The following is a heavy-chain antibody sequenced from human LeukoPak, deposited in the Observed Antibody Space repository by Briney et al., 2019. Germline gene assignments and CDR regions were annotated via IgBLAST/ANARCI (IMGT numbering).Heavy chain of an antibody. J-gene: IGHJ4*02. CDR2: ISYDGSNK. V-gene: IGHV3-30-3*01. D-gene: IGHD3-9*01. CDR1: GFTFSSYA. Sequence: GGSLRLSCAASGFTFSSYAMHWVRQAPGKGLEWVAVISYDGSNKYYADSVKGRFTISRDNSKNTLYLQMNSLRAEDTAVYYCASGPHDDILTGSLADWGQGTLVTVSS. CDR3: ASGPHDDILTGSLAD.